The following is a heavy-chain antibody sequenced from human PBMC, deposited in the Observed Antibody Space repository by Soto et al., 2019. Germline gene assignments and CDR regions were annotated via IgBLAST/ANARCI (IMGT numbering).Heavy chain of an antibody. D-gene: IGHD5-18*01. CDR2: IYYSGTI. V-gene: IGHV4-61*01. J-gene: IGHJ2*01. CDR1: GGSVSSGLYF. Sequence: QVQLQESGPGLVKPSETLSLTCTVSGGSVSSGLYFWSWIRQPPGKGLGWIGYIYYSGTINYNPSLRSRVAMSVYTSKNQFSLKLSSVTAADTAVYSCARLTRARNTESRRPRGYFDLWGRGTLVTVSS. CDR3: ARLTRARNTESRRPRGYFDL.